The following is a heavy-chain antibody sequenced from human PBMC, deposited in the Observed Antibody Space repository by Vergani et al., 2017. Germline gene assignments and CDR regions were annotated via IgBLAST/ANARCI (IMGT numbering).Heavy chain of an antibody. Sequence: QVQLVQSGAEVKNPGSSVKVSCKASGGTFSSYAISWVRQAPGQGLEWMGGIIPIFGTANYAQKFQGRVTITADESTSTAYMELSSLRSEDTAVYYCEFGYCSSTSCYEGDFDYWGQGTLVTVSS. J-gene: IGHJ4*02. CDR1: GGTFSSYA. CDR2: IIPIFGTA. V-gene: IGHV1-69*01. CDR3: EFGYCSSTSCYEGDFDY. D-gene: IGHD2-2*03.